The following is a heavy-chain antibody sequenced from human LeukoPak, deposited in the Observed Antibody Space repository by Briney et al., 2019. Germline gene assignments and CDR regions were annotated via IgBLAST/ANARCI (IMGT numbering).Heavy chain of an antibody. D-gene: IGHD3-22*01. J-gene: IGHJ4*02. Sequence: GESLRLSCTASGFIFSSFWMAWVRQAPGKGLEWVANIKPDGSLQFYGDSVKGRFTISRDNAKNSLYLQMNNLRAEDTALYYCATSYDSSGCDWGQGTLVTVSS. CDR1: GFIFSSFW. CDR3: ATSYDSSGCD. V-gene: IGHV3-7*01. CDR2: IKPDGSLQ.